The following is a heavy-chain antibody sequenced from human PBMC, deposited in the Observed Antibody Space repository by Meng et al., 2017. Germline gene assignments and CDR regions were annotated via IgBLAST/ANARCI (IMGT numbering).Heavy chain of an antibody. D-gene: IGHD6-13*01. J-gene: IGHJ4*02. V-gene: IGHV3-15*01. CDR2: INSNSDGGTT. CDR1: GFRVTDAW. Sequence: VQRVESGGGLVKPGGSFRLSCVASGFRVTDAWMSWVRQAPGKGLEWVGRINSNSDGGTTDYAAPVKGRFTISRDDSKNTLYLQMNSLITEDTAVYFCATGAAAADHWGQGTLVTVSS. CDR3: ATGAAAADH.